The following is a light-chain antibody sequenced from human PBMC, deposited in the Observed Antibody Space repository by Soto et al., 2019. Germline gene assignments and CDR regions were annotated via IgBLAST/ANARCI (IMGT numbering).Light chain of an antibody. J-gene: IGLJ1*01. CDR3: ETWDSSLSFSV. CDR2: DND. CDR1: SSSIGDHY. V-gene: IGLV1-51*01. Sequence: VLTQPPSVSAAPGQNVTISCSGSSSSIGDHYVSWYQQVPGTAPKLLIYDNDHRPSGIPDRFSGSKSGASATLGITGLQTGDEADYYCETWDSSLSFSVFGSGTKLTVL.